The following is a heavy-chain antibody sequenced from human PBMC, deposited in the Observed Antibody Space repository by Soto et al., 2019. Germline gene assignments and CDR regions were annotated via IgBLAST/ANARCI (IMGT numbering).Heavy chain of an antibody. CDR2: IWYDGSNK. D-gene: IGHD6-6*01. V-gene: IGHV3-33*01. CDR3: ARDTHSGSSPDAFDI. Sequence: GGSLRLSCAASGFTFSSYGMHWVRQAPGKGLEWVTVIWYDGSNKYYADSVKGRFIISRDNSKSTLYLQMNSLRAEDTAVYYCARDTHSGSSPDAFDIWGQGTMVTVS. J-gene: IGHJ3*02. CDR1: GFTFSSYG.